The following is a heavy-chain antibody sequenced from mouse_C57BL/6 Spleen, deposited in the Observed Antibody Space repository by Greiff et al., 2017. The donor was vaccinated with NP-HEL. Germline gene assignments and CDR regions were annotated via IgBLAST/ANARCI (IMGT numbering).Heavy chain of an antibody. Sequence: VKLVESGAELVKPGASVKISCKASGYAFSSYWMNWVKQRPGKGLEWIGQIYPGDGDTNYNGKFKGKATLTADKSSSTAYMQLSSLTSEDSAVYFCARLTRGSSYEGFAYWGQGTLVTVSA. V-gene: IGHV1-80*01. CDR1: GYAFSSYW. J-gene: IGHJ3*01. D-gene: IGHD1-1*01. CDR3: ARLTRGSSYEGFAY. CDR2: IYPGDGDT.